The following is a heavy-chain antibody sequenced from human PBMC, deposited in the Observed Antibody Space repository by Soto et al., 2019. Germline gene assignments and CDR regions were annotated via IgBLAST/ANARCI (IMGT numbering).Heavy chain of an antibody. CDR3: ARVTMVRGVVGMDV. Sequence: GASVKVSCKASGYTFTSYGMSWVRQAPGQGLEWMGWISAYNGNTNYAQKLQGRVTMTTDTSTSTAYMELRSLRSDDTAVYYCARVTMVRGVVGMDVWGQGTTVTVSS. CDR2: ISAYNGNT. V-gene: IGHV1-18*01. J-gene: IGHJ6*02. CDR1: GYTFTSYG. D-gene: IGHD3-10*01.